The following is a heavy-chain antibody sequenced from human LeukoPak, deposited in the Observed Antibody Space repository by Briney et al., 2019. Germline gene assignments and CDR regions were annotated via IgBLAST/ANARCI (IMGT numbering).Heavy chain of an antibody. D-gene: IGHD5-18*01. Sequence: PGGSLRLSCAASGFTSSRYWMNWVRQAPGKGLEWVANIKQDGSEKYYVDSVKGRFTISRDNAKSSLYLQMNSLRAEDTALYYCARDPSRGYSYGSVDYWGQGTLVTVSS. CDR2: IKQDGSEK. CDR3: ARDPSRGYSYGSVDY. V-gene: IGHV3-7*01. CDR1: GFTSSRYW. J-gene: IGHJ4*02.